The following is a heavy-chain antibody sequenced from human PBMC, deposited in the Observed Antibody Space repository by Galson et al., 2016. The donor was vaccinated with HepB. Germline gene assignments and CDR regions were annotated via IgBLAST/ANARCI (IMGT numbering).Heavy chain of an antibody. V-gene: IGHV3-30*04. CDR3: AKEGEYCGGDCYPGYFQH. CDR1: GFTFSNYA. Sequence: LRLSCAASGFTFSNYAIHWVRQAPGKGLEWVALISDDGSKKYYADSVKGRFTISRDNSKNTLYVQMNSLRAEDTAVYYCAKEGEYCGGDCYPGYFQHWGQGTLVTVSS. J-gene: IGHJ1*01. CDR2: ISDDGSKK. D-gene: IGHD2-21*02.